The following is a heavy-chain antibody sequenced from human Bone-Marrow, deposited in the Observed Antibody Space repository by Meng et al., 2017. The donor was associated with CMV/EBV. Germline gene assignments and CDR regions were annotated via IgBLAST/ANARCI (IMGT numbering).Heavy chain of an antibody. D-gene: IGHD5-12*01. V-gene: IGHV1-69*05. J-gene: IGHJ6*02. CDR2: IIPIFGTA. CDR3: VRHSSIVATIYYYYYGMDV. Sequence: KVSCKASGGTFSSYAISWVRQAPGQGLEWMGGIIPIFGTANYAQKFQGRVTITTDESTSTAYMELSSLRSEDTAVYYCVRHSSIVATIYYYYYGMDVWGQGTTVTVSS. CDR1: GGTFSSYA.